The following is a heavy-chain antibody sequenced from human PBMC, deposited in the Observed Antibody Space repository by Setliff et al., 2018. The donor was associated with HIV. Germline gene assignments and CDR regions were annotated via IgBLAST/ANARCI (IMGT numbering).Heavy chain of an antibody. CDR1: GGFISTGGYS. CDR2: IYHSGNT. J-gene: IGHJ4*02. V-gene: IGHV4-30-2*01. CDR3: ASRRAAMWRGLFVGLEN. Sequence: SETLSLTCTVSGGFISTGGYSWSWIRQPPGKGLEWIGYIYHSGNTYYNPSLKSRVTISVDTSKNQFSLKLSSVTAADTAVYYCASRRAAMWRGLFVGLENWGQGTLVTVSS. D-gene: IGHD1-26*01.